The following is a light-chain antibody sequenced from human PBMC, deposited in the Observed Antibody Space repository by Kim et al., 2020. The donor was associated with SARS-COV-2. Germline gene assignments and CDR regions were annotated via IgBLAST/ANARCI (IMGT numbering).Light chain of an antibody. Sequence: ALGQTVSITCQGDSLRRYYASWYQQKPGQAPVLVIYGKNNRPSGIPDRFSGSSSGNTASLTITGAQAEDEADYYCNSRDSSGNHLVFGTGTKVTVL. CDR2: GKN. CDR1: SLRRYY. J-gene: IGLJ1*01. V-gene: IGLV3-19*01. CDR3: NSRDSSGNHLV.